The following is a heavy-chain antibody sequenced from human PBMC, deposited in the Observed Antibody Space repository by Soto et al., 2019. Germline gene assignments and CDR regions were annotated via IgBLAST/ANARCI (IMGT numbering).Heavy chain of an antibody. CDR1: GYTFTNYA. Sequence: QVQLVQSGAEVKKPGASVKVSCKASGYTFTNYAFSWVRQAPGQGLEWMGWISAYNGNTNYPQKLQGRVTMTTDTPTSTAHMELRSLRSDDTAVYYCARDLAAAAPLDCWGQGTLVTVSS. V-gene: IGHV1-18*01. D-gene: IGHD6-13*01. CDR3: ARDLAAAAPLDC. J-gene: IGHJ4*02. CDR2: ISAYNGNT.